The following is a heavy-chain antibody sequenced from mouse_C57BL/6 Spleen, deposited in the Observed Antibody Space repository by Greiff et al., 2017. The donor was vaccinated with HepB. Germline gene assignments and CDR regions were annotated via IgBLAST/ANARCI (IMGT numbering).Heavy chain of an antibody. J-gene: IGHJ4*01. V-gene: IGHV4-1*01. D-gene: IGHD2-3*01. CDR3: ARPYDGYYRAMDY. Sequence: EVKLLESGGGLVQPGGSLKLSCAASGIDFSRYWMSWVRRAPGKGLEWIGEINPDSSTINYAPSLKDKFIISRDNAKNTLYLQMSKVRSEDTALYYCARPYDGYYRAMDYWGQGTSVTVSS. CDR2: INPDSSTI. CDR1: GIDFSRYW.